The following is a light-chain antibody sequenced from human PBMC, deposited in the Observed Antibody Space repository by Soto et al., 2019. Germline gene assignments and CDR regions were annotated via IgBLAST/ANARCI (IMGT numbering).Light chain of an antibody. CDR3: QQYDNWPYT. CDR2: GAS. CDR1: QSVSSN. V-gene: IGKV3-15*01. Sequence: EIVMTQSPATLSVSPGERATLSCRASQSVSSNLAWYQQKPGQAPRLLIYGASTRATGIPARFSGSGSGTEFTLTISSLHSEDFAVYYWQQYDNWPYTFGQGTKLEIK. J-gene: IGKJ2*01.